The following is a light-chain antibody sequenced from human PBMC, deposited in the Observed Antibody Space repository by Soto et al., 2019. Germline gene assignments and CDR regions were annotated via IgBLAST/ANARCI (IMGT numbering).Light chain of an antibody. V-gene: IGKV1-39*01. CDR3: QQSYSTPFT. Sequence: DIQMTQSPSSLSAYVGDRVTITCRASQSINRNLNWYQQKPGKAPKLLIYAASSLQSGVPSRFSGSGSGTDFTLTISSLQAEDFATYYCQQSYSTPFTVGPGTKVDIK. CDR2: AAS. J-gene: IGKJ3*01. CDR1: QSINRN.